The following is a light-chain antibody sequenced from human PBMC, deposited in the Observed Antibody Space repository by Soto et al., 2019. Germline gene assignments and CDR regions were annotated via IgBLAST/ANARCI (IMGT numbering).Light chain of an antibody. J-gene: IGKJ1*01. CDR2: GAS. CDR1: QSISDT. V-gene: IGKV3-15*01. Sequence: EIGMTQSPATLSVSPGGRATLSCRASQSISDTLAWYQQKPGQAPRLLTHGASTRATGFPARFRGSGSGTDFTLTISRLEPEHFAVYYCQQYGSSPWTFRHGTKVDIK. CDR3: QQYGSSPWT.